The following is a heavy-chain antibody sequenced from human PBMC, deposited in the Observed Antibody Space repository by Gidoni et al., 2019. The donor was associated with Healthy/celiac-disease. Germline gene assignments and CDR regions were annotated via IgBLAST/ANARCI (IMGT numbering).Heavy chain of an antibody. CDR1: GGTFSSYA. CDR2: IIPIFGTA. V-gene: IGHV1-69*06. J-gene: IGHJ6*02. CDR3: ARVVVVVAATAIYYYYGMDV. Sequence: QVQLVQSGAEVKKPGSSVKVSCKASGGTFSSYAISWVRQAPGQGLEWMGGIIPIFGTANYAQKFQGRVTITADKSTSTAYMELSSLRSEDTAVYYCARVVVVVAATAIYYYYGMDVWGQGTTVTVSS. D-gene: IGHD2-15*01.